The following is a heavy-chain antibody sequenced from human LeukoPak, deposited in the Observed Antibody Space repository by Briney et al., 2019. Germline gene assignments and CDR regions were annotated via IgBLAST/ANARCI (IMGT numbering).Heavy chain of an antibody. V-gene: IGHV3-23*01. CDR2: ISGSGGST. J-gene: IGHJ4*02. Sequence: GGSLRLSCAASGFTFSSYAMNWVRQAPGKGLEWVSSISGSGGSTYYADSVKGRFTISRDNSKNTLYMQMNSLRAEDTAVYYCAKFRAVTPDYWGRGTLVTVSS. CDR3: AKFRAVTPDY. D-gene: IGHD4-17*01. CDR1: GFTFSSYA.